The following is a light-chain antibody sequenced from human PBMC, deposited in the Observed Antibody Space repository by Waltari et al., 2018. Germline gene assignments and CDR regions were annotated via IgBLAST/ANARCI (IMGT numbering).Light chain of an antibody. V-gene: IGLV4-69*01. CDR3: QTGGHGTWV. CDR2: INSDGSH. CDR1: SGHSNNI. J-gene: IGLJ3*02. Sequence: QLVVTQSSSASASLGASVKLTCTLDSGHSNNIIAWLQQQPEKGPRYVMKINSDGSHSKGDGIPDRFSGSSSGAERDLTISNLQSEDEGDYYCQTGGHGTWVFGGGTKLTVL.